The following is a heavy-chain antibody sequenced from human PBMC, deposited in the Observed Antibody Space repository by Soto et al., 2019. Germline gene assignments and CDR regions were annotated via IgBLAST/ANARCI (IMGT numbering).Heavy chain of an antibody. CDR1: GFTFSSYS. Sequence: GGSLRLSCAASGFTFSSYSMNWVRQAPGKGLEWVSYISSSSSTIYYADSVKGRFTISRDNAKNSLYLQMNSLRDEDTAVYYCARGTREVVVTYFDYWGQGTLVTVSS. J-gene: IGHJ4*02. D-gene: IGHD3-22*01. CDR3: ARGTREVVVTYFDY. CDR2: ISSSSSTI. V-gene: IGHV3-48*02.